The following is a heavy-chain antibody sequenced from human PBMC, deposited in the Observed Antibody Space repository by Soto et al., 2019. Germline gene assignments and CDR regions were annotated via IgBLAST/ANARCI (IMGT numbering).Heavy chain of an antibody. V-gene: IGHV3-74*01. CDR2: INSDGSST. Sequence: GGSLRLSCAASGFTLSSYWMHWVRQVPGKGLVWVSRINSDGSSTTYADTVKGRFTISRDNAKNTLYLQMNSLRAEDTAVYYCARDKRDLRFLEWSYYFDYWGQGTLVTVSS. CDR3: ARDKRDLRFLEWSYYFDY. CDR1: GFTLSSYW. D-gene: IGHD3-3*01. J-gene: IGHJ4*02.